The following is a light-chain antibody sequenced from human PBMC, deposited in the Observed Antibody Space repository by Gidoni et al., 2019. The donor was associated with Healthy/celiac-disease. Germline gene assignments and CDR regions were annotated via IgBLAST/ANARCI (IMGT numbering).Light chain of an antibody. CDR2: DAS. Sequence: DIQMTQSPSSLSASVGDRVTITCQASQDISNYLNWYQQKPGKAPKLLIYDASNLETGVPSRFSGSGSGTDFTFTISSLQPEDIATYYCQQYDNLYXFXQGTKLEIK. J-gene: IGKJ2*01. CDR1: QDISNY. V-gene: IGKV1-33*01. CDR3: QQYDNLYX.